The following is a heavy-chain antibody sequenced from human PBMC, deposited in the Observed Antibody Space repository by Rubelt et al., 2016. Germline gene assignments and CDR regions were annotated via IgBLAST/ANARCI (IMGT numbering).Heavy chain of an antibody. Sequence: GKGLEWIGYIYYTGSTNYIPSLASRVTISVDTSKKQFSLKLNSVTAADTAVYYCACRIGYYGVDVWGQGTTVTVSS. J-gene: IGHJ6*02. CDR2: IYYTGST. V-gene: IGHV4-59*13. D-gene: IGHD2-15*01. CDR3: ACRIGYYGVDV.